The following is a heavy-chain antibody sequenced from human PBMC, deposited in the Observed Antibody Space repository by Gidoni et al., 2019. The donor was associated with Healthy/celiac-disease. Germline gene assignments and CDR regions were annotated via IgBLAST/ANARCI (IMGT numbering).Heavy chain of an antibody. CDR3: AKTISSGYRGDAFDI. Sequence: EVQLLVSGGGLVQPGGSLRISCAASGFTFCSYAMSWFRQAPGKGLEWVSAISGSGGSTYYADSVKGRFTISRDNSKNTLYLQMNSLRAEDTAVYYCAKTISSGYRGDAFDIWGQGTMVTVSS. CDR2: ISGSGGST. CDR1: GFTFCSYA. J-gene: IGHJ3*02. D-gene: IGHD3-22*01. V-gene: IGHV3-23*01.